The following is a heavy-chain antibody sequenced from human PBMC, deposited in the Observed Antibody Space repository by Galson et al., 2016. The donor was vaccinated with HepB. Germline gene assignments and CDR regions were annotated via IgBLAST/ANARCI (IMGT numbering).Heavy chain of an antibody. V-gene: IGHV1-8*01. CDR3: ARAIRNQLLSEY. D-gene: IGHD1-14*01. J-gene: IGHJ4*02. CDR2: MNPNSGNT. CDR1: GYRFRDYD. Sequence: SCKASGYRFRDYDVSWVRQAPGQGLGWMGWMNPNSGNTGYAQRLRGRIDMTSDASINTAYMELHSLRSEDTAVYYCARAIRNQLLSEYWGQGTLITVSS.